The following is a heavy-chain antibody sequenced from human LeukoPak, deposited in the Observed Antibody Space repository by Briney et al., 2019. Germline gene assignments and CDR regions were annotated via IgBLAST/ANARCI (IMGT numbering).Heavy chain of an antibody. D-gene: IGHD3-22*01. CDR2: ISGSGTTT. CDR3: ARDIHSGYIPRGAFDI. J-gene: IGHJ3*02. Sequence: GGSLRLSSAASRFTFSTYAMTWVRQAPGKGLEWVSAISGSGTTTYYADSVKGRFTISRDNAKNTLYLQMNSLRAEDTAVYYCARDIHSGYIPRGAFDIWGQGTMVTVSS. CDR1: RFTFSTYA. V-gene: IGHV3-23*01.